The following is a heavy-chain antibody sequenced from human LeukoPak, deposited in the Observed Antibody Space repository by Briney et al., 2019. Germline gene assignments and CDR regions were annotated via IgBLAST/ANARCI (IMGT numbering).Heavy chain of an antibody. V-gene: IGHV6-1*01. D-gene: IGHD5-24*01. Sequence: SQTLSPTCAISGDRVSADSATWNWIRQSPSRGLEWLGRTYYRSNRSKWSSDYALSVKSRITISPDTSKNEFSLQLNSVTPEDTAVYYCTRANYRAFDIWGQGTMVTVSS. CDR1: GDRVSADSAT. CDR3: TRANYRAFDI. CDR2: TYYRSNRSKWSS. J-gene: IGHJ3*02.